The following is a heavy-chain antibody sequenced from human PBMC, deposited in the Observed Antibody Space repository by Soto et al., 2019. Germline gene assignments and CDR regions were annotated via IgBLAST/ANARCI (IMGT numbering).Heavy chain of an antibody. CDR1: GYSFINYY. Sequence: GASVKVSCKASGYSFINYYMHWVRQAPGQGLQWMGIINPSGSITTYAQKFQGRVIMTRDTSTSAVYMELSSLTSDDTAVYYCASPIGGSYNAFNIWGQGTMVT. J-gene: IGHJ3*02. CDR3: ASPIGGSYNAFNI. CDR2: INPSGSIT. V-gene: IGHV1-46*01. D-gene: IGHD1-26*01.